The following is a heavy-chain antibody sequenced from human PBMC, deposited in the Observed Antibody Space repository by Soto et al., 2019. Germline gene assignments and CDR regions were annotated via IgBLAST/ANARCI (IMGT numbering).Heavy chain of an antibody. CDR2: INAYNGNA. V-gene: IGHV1-18*01. J-gene: IGHJ4*02. D-gene: IGHD6-19*01. CDR1: GYTFTSYG. Sequence: ASVKVSCKASGYTFTSYGISWVRQAPGQGLEWMGWINAYNGNANYAQKLQGRVTMTTDTSTSTAYMALRSLRSDDTAVYYCARDPVAGTYFDYWGQGALVTVSS. CDR3: ARDPVAGTYFDY.